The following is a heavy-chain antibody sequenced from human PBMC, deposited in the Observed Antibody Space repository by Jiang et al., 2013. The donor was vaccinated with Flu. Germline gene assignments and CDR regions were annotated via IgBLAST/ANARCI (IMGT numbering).Heavy chain of an antibody. CDR2: VSYSGRT. V-gene: IGHV4-59*01. CDR3: ARLGRFISSLSTLSTHPYYFVS. Sequence: GPGLVKPSETLSLTCSVSGGSLSSSYWGWIRQPPGKGLEWIAYVSYSGRTNYNPSLNSRVTILLDTSKNQFSLKLTSVTAADTAVYYCARLGRFISSLSTLSTHPYYFVSWGQGTLVTVSS. D-gene: IGHD3-16*02. CDR1: GGSLSSSY. J-gene: IGHJ4*02.